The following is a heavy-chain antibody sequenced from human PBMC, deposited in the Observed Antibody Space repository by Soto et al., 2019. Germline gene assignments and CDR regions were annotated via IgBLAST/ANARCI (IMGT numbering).Heavy chain of an antibody. J-gene: IGHJ4*02. CDR1: GGSISSYY. CDR3: ARRSGGNFDY. V-gene: IGHV4-59*01. Sequence: PSETLSLTCTVSGGSISSYYWNWIRQPPGKGLEWIGYIYYSGSTYYNPSLKSRVTISVDTSKNQFSLKLSSVTAADTAVYYCARRSGGNFDYWGQGTLVTVSS. CDR2: IYYSGST.